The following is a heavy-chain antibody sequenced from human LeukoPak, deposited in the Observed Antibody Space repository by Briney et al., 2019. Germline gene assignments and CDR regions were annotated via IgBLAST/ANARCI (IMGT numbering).Heavy chain of an antibody. V-gene: IGHV1-46*01. CDR1: GYTFTGYY. CDR3: ARASIAARYRFDY. CDR2: INPSGGST. Sequence: ASVKVSCKASGYTFTGYYMHWLRQAPGQGLEWMGIINPSGGSTSYAQKFQGRVTMTRDTSTSTVYMELSSLRSEDTAVYYCARASIAARYRFDYWGQGTLVTVSS. D-gene: IGHD6-6*01. J-gene: IGHJ4*02.